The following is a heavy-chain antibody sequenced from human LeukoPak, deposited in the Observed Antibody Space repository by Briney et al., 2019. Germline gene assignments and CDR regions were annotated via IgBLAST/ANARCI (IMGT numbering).Heavy chain of an antibody. V-gene: IGHV4-34*01. J-gene: IGHJ4*02. Sequence: SETLSLTCAVYGGSFSGYYWSWIRQPPGKGLEWIGEINHSGSTNYNPSLKSRVTISVDTSKNQFSLKLSSVTAADTAVYYCARGPHCSSTSCYWIYLDYWGQGTLVTVSS. CDR1: GGSFSGYY. CDR3: ARGPHCSSTSCYWIYLDY. CDR2: INHSGST. D-gene: IGHD2-2*01.